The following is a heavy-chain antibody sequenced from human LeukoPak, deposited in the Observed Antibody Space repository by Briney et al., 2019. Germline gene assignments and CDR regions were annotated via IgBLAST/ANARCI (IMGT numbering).Heavy chain of an antibody. D-gene: IGHD3-22*01. Sequence: GGSLRLSCAASGFTFSSYGMHWVRQAPGKGLEWVAVIWYDGSNKYYADSVKGRFTISRDNSKNTLYLQMNSLRAEDTAVYYCAKDRDIYYDSSGYRQNDAFDIWGQGTTVTVSS. CDR2: IWYDGSNK. CDR1: GFTFSSYG. CDR3: AKDRDIYYDSSGYRQNDAFDI. V-gene: IGHV3-33*06. J-gene: IGHJ3*02.